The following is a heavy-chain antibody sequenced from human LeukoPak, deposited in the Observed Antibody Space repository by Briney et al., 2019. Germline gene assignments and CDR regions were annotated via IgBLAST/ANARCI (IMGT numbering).Heavy chain of an antibody. J-gene: IGHJ4*02. CDR2: IYSGST. CDR3: ARGRVSGTTLYFDY. Sequence: SETLSLTCTVSGASISSDSDYWGWIRQPAGEGLEWIGRIYSGSTDYNPSLRSRLTISVDTSKNQFSLKLSSVTAADTAVYYCARGRVSGTTLYFDYWRQGTLFTVSS. V-gene: IGHV4-61*02. CDR1: GASISSDSDY. D-gene: IGHD1-1*01.